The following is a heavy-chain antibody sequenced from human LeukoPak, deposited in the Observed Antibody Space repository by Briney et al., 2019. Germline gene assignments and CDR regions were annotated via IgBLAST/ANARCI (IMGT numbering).Heavy chain of an antibody. CDR3: AGPHSSGWYGVYDI. CDR1: DGSISSHY. Sequence: SETLSLTCTVSDGSISSHYWSWIRQPPGKGLEWIGHFAYSGTTSYNASLKSRVTISVDTSKNQFSLKLTSVTAADTAVYYCAGPHSSGWYGVYDIWGQGTMVTVSS. D-gene: IGHD6-19*01. J-gene: IGHJ3*02. V-gene: IGHV4-59*08. CDR2: FAYSGTT.